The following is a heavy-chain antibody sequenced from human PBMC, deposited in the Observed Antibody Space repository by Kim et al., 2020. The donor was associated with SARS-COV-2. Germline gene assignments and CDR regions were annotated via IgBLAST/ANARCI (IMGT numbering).Heavy chain of an antibody. V-gene: IGHV4-59*01. Sequence: SETLSLTCTVSGGSISSYYWSWNRQPPGKGLEWIGYIYYSGSTNYNPSLKSRVTISVDTSKNQFSLKLSSVTAADTAVYYCARRSLGYYDSSGPQAAFDIWGHGKMVTVSS. CDR1: GGSISSYY. D-gene: IGHD3-22*01. CDR3: ARRSLGYYDSSGPQAAFDI. CDR2: IYYSGST. J-gene: IGHJ3*02.